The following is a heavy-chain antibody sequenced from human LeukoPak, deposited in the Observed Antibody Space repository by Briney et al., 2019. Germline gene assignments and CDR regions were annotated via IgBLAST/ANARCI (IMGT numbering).Heavy chain of an antibody. CDR1: GFTFSSYA. CDR3: ARDFRWELLIAGFFDY. D-gene: IGHD3-10*01. J-gene: IGHJ4*02. CDR2: IWNDGITK. Sequence: GGSLRLSCAASGFTFSSYAMHWVRQAPGKGLEWVAVIWNDGITKYYADSVKGRFTISRDDSKNTLFLQMNSLRAEDTAVYYCARDFRWELLIAGFFDYWGQGTLVTVSS. V-gene: IGHV3-33*01.